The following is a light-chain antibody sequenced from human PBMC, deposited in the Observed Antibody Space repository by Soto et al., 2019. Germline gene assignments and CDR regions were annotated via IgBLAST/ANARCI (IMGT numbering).Light chain of an antibody. J-gene: IGKJ1*01. Sequence: DIVMTQSPDSLAVSLGERATINCKSSQSILYSSNNKNYLAWYQQKPGQSPNLLIDWASTRESGVPDRFSGSGSGTDFTLTISSLQAEDVAVYYCQQYYSPLPTFGQGTKVEIK. CDR3: QQYYSPLPT. CDR1: QSILYSSNNKNY. CDR2: WAS. V-gene: IGKV4-1*01.